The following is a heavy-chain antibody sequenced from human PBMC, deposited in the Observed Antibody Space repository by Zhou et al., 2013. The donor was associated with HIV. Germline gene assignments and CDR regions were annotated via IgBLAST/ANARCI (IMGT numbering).Heavy chain of an antibody. D-gene: IGHD2-2*01. V-gene: IGHV1-69*05. CDR3: ARGSKGPAAKDRGEGRGGYYYYYMGR. Sequence: QVQLVQSGAEVKKPGSSVKVSCKASGGTFSSYAISWVRQAPGQGLEWMGGIIPIFGTANYAQKFQGRVTITTDESTSTAYMELSSLRSEDTAVYYCARGSKGPAAKDRGEGRGGYYYYYMGRLGAKGTTGHRLL. J-gene: IGHJ6*03. CDR1: GGTFSSYA. CDR2: IIPIFGTA.